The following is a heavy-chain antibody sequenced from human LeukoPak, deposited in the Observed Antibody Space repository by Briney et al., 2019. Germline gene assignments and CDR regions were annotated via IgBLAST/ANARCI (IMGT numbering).Heavy chain of an antibody. CDR3: ARTDFGY. J-gene: IGHJ4*02. CDR1: GYTLTELS. Sequence: ASVTVSFTVSGYTLTELSMHWVRQAPGKGLEWMGGFDPEDGETIYAQKFQGRVTMTEDTSTDTAYMYLSRLRSDDTAVYYCARTDFGYWGQGALVTVSS. CDR2: FDPEDGET. V-gene: IGHV1-24*01.